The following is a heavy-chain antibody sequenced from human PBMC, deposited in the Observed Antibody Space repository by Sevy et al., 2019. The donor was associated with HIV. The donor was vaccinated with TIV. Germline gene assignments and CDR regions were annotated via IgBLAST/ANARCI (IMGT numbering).Heavy chain of an antibody. CDR1: GYTLTELS. Sequence: ASVKVSCKVSGYTLTELSMHWVRQAPGKGLEWMGGFDPEDGETIYAQKFQGRVTMTEDTSTDTACMELSSLRSEDTAVYYCAQYYYDSSGYYRSGWFDPWGQGTLVTVSS. J-gene: IGHJ5*02. CDR3: AQYYYDSSGYYRSGWFDP. CDR2: FDPEDGET. D-gene: IGHD3-22*01. V-gene: IGHV1-24*01.